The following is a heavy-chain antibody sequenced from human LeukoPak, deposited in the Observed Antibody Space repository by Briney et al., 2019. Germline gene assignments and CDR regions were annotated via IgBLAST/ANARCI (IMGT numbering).Heavy chain of an antibody. CDR1: GFTFSTYE. D-gene: IGHD2-15*01. CDR3: ARDRGLYYFDY. Sequence: GGSLRLSCAASGFTFSTYEMNWVRQAPGKGLEWLSYISGSGSFIYYADSVKGRSTISRDSAKNSLYLQMNSLRAEDTAVYYCARDRGLYYFDYWGQGTLVTVSS. J-gene: IGHJ4*02. CDR2: ISGSGSFI. V-gene: IGHV3-48*03.